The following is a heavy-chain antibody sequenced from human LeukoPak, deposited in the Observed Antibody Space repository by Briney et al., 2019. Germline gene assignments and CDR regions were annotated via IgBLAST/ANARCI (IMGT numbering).Heavy chain of an antibody. J-gene: IGHJ4*02. CDR3: ARRMWGTFDY. Sequence: SETLSLTCTVSGGSTSSYYWSWIRQPPGKGLEWIGYIYTSGSTNYNPSLKSRVTISVDTSKNQFSLKLSSVTAADTAVYYCARRMWGTFDYWGQGALVTVSS. CDR2: IYTSGST. V-gene: IGHV4-4*09. CDR1: GGSTSSYY. D-gene: IGHD1-1*01.